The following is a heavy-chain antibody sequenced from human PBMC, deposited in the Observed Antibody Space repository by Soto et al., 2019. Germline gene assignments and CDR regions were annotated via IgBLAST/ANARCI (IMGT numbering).Heavy chain of an antibody. CDR3: ARAGSYRFDY. V-gene: IGHV3-74*01. CDR1: GFSFSSYW. Sequence: GGSLRLCCVGSGFSFSSYWVHWVRQPPGKGLEWVSRINAGGTSISYADSVKGRFTISRDNAKNTLYLQMDGLGVDDTAVYYCARAGSYRFDYWGLGTLVTVSS. J-gene: IGHJ4*02. CDR2: INAGGTSI. D-gene: IGHD3-10*01.